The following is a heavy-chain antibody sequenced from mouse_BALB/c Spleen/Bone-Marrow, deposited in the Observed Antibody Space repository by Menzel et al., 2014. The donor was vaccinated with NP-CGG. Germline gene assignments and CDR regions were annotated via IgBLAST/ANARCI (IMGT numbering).Heavy chain of an antibody. CDR3: ARPLYDGYYVAY. V-gene: IGHV5-12*02. CDR1: GSTFSDYY. D-gene: IGHD2-3*01. CDR2: ISNGGGST. Sequence: EVKVEESGGGLVQPGGSLKLSCATSGSTFSDYYMYLVRQTPEKRLEWVAYISNGGGSTYYPDTVKGRFTISRDNAKNTLYLQMSRLKSEDTAMYYCARPLYDGYYVAYWGQGTLVTVSA. J-gene: IGHJ3*01.